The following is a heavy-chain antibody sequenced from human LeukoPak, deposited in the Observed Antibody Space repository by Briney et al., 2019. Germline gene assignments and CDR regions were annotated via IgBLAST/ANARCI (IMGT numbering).Heavy chain of an antibody. D-gene: IGHD2-8*02. V-gene: IGHV3-23*01. CDR2: FDGNGPNT. CDR1: GFTFSSFA. J-gene: IGHJ4*02. Sequence: PGGSLRLSCAASGFTFSSFAMTWVRQAPGKGLEWVSGFDGNGPNTYYADSVKGRWTISRDNSRNTLYLEMNSLRPEDTAIYYCAKPMTTGLGWAQFDYWGQGSLVTVSS. CDR3: AKPMTTGLGWAQFDY.